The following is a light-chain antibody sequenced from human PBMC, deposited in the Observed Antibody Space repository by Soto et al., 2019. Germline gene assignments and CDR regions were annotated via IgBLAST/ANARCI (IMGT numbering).Light chain of an antibody. J-gene: IGKJ2*03. CDR2: AAY. CDR3: QQSYSTPYS. Sequence: DIQMTQSPSSLSASVGDRVTITCRARQNIRNYLNGYQQTPGKAPKLLIYAAYSLQSGVPSRFSGSGSGTDFTLTISSLQPEDFTTYYCQQSYSTPYSFGQGTKLEIK. CDR1: QNIRNY. V-gene: IGKV1-39*01.